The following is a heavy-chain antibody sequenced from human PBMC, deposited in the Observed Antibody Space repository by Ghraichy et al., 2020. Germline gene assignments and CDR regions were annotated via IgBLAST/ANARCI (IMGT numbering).Heavy chain of an antibody. CDR3: AKWGGNDGFDI. V-gene: IGHV3-30*02. CDR2: IGYDGSDQ. CDR1: GVTFGNYG. D-gene: IGHD1-26*01. J-gene: IGHJ3*02. Sequence: GGSLRLSCAAAGVTFGNYGLHWVRQAPGKGLDWVSFIGYDGSDQNYADSVKGRFAVSRDNSRNIMFLEMNSLTVEDTAVYYCAKWGGNDGFDIWGQGTTVTVSS.